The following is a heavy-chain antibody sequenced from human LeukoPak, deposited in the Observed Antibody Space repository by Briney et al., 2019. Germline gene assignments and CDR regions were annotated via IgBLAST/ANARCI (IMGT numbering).Heavy chain of an antibody. CDR1: GFTFSSYA. Sequence: GGSLRLSCAASGFTFSSYAMHWVRQAPGKGLEWVAVISYDGSNKYYADSVKGRFTISRDNSKNTLYLQMNSLRAEDTAVCYCARGGSYYSPPEGFDCWGQGTLVTVSS. V-gene: IGHV3-30-3*01. CDR3: ARGGSYYSPPEGFDC. D-gene: IGHD1-26*01. CDR2: ISYDGSNK. J-gene: IGHJ4*02.